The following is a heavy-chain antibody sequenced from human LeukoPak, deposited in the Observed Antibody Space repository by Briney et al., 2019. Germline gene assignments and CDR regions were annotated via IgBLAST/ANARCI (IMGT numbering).Heavy chain of an antibody. CDR3: ARSQQWLVRLDY. D-gene: IGHD6-19*01. Sequence: SETLSLTCAVYGGSFSGYYWSWIRQPPGKGLEWIGEINHSGSTNYNPSLKSRVTISVDTSKNQFSLKLSSVTAADTAVYYCARSQQWLVRLDYWGQGTLVTVSS. V-gene: IGHV4-34*01. CDR1: GGSFSGYY. J-gene: IGHJ4*02. CDR2: INHSGST.